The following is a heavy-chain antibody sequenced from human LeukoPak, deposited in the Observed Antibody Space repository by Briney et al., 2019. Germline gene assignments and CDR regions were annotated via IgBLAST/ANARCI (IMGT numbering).Heavy chain of an antibody. V-gene: IGHV5-10-1*01. CDR3: ARHGYYDSSGYGEYYFDY. CDR2: IDPSDSYT. J-gene: IGHJ4*02. CDR1: GYRFTGHW. D-gene: IGHD3-22*01. Sequence: GESLKISCKGSGYRFTGHWIGWVRQMPGKGLEWMGRIDPSDSYTNYSPSFQGHVTISADKSISTAYLQWSSLKASDTAMYYCARHGYYDSSGYGEYYFDYWGQGTLVTVSS.